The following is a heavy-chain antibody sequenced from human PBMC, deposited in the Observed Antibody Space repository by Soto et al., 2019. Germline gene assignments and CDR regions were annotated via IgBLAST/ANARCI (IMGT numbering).Heavy chain of an antibody. CDR2: IHYSGAT. V-gene: IGHV4-59*01. J-gene: IGHJ4*02. CDR1: RESLSSYY. CDR3: ARSDYGGSGNYLKLFDF. Sequence: SETLSLTCTVSRESLSSYYWSWIRQPPGKGLEWIAYIHYSGATNYNPSLKSRVTISGDTSKKQFSLKVTSVTAADTAVYYCARSDYGGSGNYLKLFDFWSQGILVTVSS. D-gene: IGHD3-10*01.